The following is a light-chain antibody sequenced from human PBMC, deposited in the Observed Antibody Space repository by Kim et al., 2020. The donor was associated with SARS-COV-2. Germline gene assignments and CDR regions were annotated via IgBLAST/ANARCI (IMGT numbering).Light chain of an antibody. CDR3: QQYSTYSYS. J-gene: IGKJ2*03. Sequence: SDSRGDRGRLPCRAIQSDDRWLPLYQQRPGKAPKLLIYDATDLKSGVPSRFSGRGSGTEFTLTITSLQPDDFGTYYCQQYSTYSYSLGQGTKLEIK. CDR1: QSDDRW. V-gene: IGKV1-5*01. CDR2: DAT.